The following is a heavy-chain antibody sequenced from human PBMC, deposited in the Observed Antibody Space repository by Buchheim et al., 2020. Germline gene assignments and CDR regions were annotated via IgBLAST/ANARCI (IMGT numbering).Heavy chain of an antibody. Sequence: QVQLVQSGAEVKKPGASVKVSCKASGYTFTSYDINWVRQATGQGLEWMGWMNPNSGNTGYAQKFQGRVTMTRNTSISTAYMELSRLRSDDTAVYYCARISYAYCGGDCYSLVLDYWGQGTL. CDR3: ARISYAYCGGDCYSLVLDY. V-gene: IGHV1-8*01. CDR1: GYTFTSYD. CDR2: MNPNSGNT. D-gene: IGHD2-21*02. J-gene: IGHJ4*02.